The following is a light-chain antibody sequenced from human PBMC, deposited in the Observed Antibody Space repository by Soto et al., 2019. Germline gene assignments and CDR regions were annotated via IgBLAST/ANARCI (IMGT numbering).Light chain of an antibody. V-gene: IGKV1-39*01. J-gene: IGKJ4*01. Sequence: DIQMTQSPSSLSASVGDRVTITCQASQDISNYLNWYQQKPGKAPKLLIYAASSLQSGVPSRFSGSGSGTDFTLTISSLQPEDFATYYCQQSYSTVTFGGGTKVDIK. CDR3: QQSYSTVT. CDR2: AAS. CDR1: QDISNY.